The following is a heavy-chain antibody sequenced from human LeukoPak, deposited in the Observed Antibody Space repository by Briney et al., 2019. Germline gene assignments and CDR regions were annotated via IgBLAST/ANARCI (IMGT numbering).Heavy chain of an antibody. V-gene: IGHV3-23*01. CDR3: AKFRWSGYYGMDV. D-gene: IGHD3-3*01. CDR1: GFTFKNVW. Sequence: GGSLRLSCAASGFTFKNVWMSWVRQAPGKGLEWVSAISGSGGSTYYADSVKGRFTISRDNSKNTLYLQMNSLRAEDTAVYYCAKFRWSGYYGMDVWGQGTTVTVSS. CDR2: ISGSGGST. J-gene: IGHJ6*02.